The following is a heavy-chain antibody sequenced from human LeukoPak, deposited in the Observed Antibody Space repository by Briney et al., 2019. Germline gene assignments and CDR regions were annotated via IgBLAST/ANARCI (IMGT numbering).Heavy chain of an antibody. CDR2: INPNSGGT. J-gene: IGHJ6*02. Sequence: ASVKVSCKASGYTFTGYYMHWVRQAPGQGLEWMGWINPNSGGTNYAQKFQGRVTMTRDTSISTAYMELSRLRSDDTAVYYCARVDGDYDSYYYYGMDVWGQGTTVTVSS. V-gene: IGHV1-2*02. CDR3: ARVDGDYDSYYYYGMDV. CDR1: GYTFTGYY. D-gene: IGHD4-17*01.